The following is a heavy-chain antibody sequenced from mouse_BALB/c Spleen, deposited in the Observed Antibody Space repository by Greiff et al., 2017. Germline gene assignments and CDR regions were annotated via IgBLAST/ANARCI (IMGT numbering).Heavy chain of an antibody. D-gene: IGHD1-1*01. J-gene: IGHJ2*01. V-gene: IGHV14-3*02. Sequence: EVKLQESGAELVKPGASVKLSCTASGFNIQDTYMHWVKQRPEQGLEWIGRIDPANGNTKYDPKFQGKATITADTSSNTAYLQLSSLTSEDTAVYYCARTYGDYWGQGTTLTVSS. CDR2: IDPANGNT. CDR1: GFNIQDTY. CDR3: ARTYGDY.